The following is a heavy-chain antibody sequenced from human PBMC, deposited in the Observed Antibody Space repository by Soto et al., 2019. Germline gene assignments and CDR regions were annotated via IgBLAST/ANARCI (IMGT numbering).Heavy chain of an antibody. CDR1: GGSISPYY. J-gene: IGHJ4*02. D-gene: IGHD6-19*01. Sequence: SETLSLTCTVSGGSISPYYWSWIRQPPGKGLEWIGSIYYRGSTNYNPSLKSRVTISVDTSKNQFSLKLSSVTAADTAVYYCASSGWWYFDYWGQGTLVTVSS. V-gene: IGHV4-59*08. CDR2: IYYRGST. CDR3: ASSGWWYFDY.